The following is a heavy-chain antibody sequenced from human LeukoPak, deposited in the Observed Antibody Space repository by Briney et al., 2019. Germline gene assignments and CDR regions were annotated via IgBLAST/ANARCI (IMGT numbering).Heavy chain of an antibody. CDR2: VKADGNDK. CDR3: ARDSTQRRGNEYYDALDF. Sequence: AGGSLRLSCAASGFTFSSYWMSWVRQAPGKGLEWVANVKADGNDKNFVDSVKGRFTIFIDRDKKSMYLQMNSLRVEDTAVYYCARDSTQRRGNEYYDALDFWGQGTMVSVSS. D-gene: IGHD4-23*01. J-gene: IGHJ3*01. V-gene: IGHV3-7*01. CDR1: GFTFSSYW.